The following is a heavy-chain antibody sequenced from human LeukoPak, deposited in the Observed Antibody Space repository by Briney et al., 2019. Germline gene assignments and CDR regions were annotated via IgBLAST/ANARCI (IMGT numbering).Heavy chain of an antibody. D-gene: IGHD3-22*01. CDR2: ISSSGSTI. CDR1: GFTFSDYY. V-gene: IGHV3-11*04. CDR3: AKDSRYYYDSSGYIFGY. Sequence: TGGSLRLSCAASGFTFSDYYMSWIRQAPGKGLEWVSYISSSGSTIYYADSVKGRFTISRDNAKNSLYLQMNSLRAEDTAVYYCAKDSRYYYDSSGYIFGYWGQGTLVTVSS. J-gene: IGHJ4*02.